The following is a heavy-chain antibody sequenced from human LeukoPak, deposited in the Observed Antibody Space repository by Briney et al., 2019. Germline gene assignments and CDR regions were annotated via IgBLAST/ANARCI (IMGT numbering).Heavy chain of an antibody. J-gene: IGHJ3*02. D-gene: IGHD3-9*01. Sequence: SETLSLTCAVYGGSFSGYYWSWIRQPPGKGLEWIGEINHSGSTNYNPSLKSRVTISVDTSKNQFSLKLSSVTAADTAVYYCAVGPEGYDILTGYYNAGAFDIWGQGTMVTVSS. CDR3: AVGPEGYDILTGYYNAGAFDI. CDR1: GGSFSGYY. V-gene: IGHV4-34*01. CDR2: INHSGST.